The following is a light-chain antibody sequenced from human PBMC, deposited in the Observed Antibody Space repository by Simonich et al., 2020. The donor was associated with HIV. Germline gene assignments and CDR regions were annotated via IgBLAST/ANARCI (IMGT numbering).Light chain of an antibody. CDR3: SSYTISSTWV. J-gene: IGLJ3*02. CDR2: DVS. Sequence: QSALTQPASVSGSPGQSITISCTGTSSDVGGYNYVSLDQQHPGKAPKLMIYDVSKRPSGVSNRCSGSRSGNTASLTISGLQAEDEADYYCSSYTISSTWVFGGGTKLTVL. V-gene: IGLV2-14*03. CDR1: SSDVGGYNY.